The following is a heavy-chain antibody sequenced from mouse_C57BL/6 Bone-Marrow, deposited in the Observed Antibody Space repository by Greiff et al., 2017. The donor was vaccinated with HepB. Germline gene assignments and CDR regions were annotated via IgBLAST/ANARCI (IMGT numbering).Heavy chain of an antibody. Sequence: EVQVVESGGGLVQPGGSLKLSCAASGFTFSDYYMYWVRQTPEKRLEWVAYISNGGGSTYYPDTVKGRFTISRDNAKNTLYLQMSRLKSEDTAMYYCARQRIYYGNYWYFDVWGTGTTVTVSS. CDR2: ISNGGGST. CDR1: GFTFSDYY. V-gene: IGHV5-12*01. CDR3: ARQRIYYGNYWYFDV. J-gene: IGHJ1*03. D-gene: IGHD2-1*01.